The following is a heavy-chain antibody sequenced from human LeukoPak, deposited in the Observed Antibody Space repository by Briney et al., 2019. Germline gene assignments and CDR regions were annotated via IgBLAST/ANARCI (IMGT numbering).Heavy chain of an antibody. J-gene: IGHJ6*03. CDR3: ARWLQLRGYYYYMDV. CDR2: ITSTSSTI. CDR1: GFTFSSNT. Sequence: GGSLRLSCAASGFTFSSNTMHWVRQAPGKVLDWVSYITSTSSTIYYADSVKGRFTISRDNAKNSLYLQMNSLRAEDTALYHCARWLQLRGYYYYMDVWGKGTTVTVSS. V-gene: IGHV3-48*01. D-gene: IGHD5-24*01.